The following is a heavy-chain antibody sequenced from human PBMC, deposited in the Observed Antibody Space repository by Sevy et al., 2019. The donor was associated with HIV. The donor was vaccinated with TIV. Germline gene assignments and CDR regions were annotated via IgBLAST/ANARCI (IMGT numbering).Heavy chain of an antibody. CDR3: ARDDQDSWSGYYKVQYQYIMDV. Sequence: SETLSLTCTVSSGSINNYWWGWIRQPAGKGLEWIGRISSSGTADYNPSLKSRVTMSVDTARNQFSLKMSSVTAADTAVYFCARDDQDSWSGYYKVQYQYIMDVWGHGTTVTVSS. CDR1: SGSINNYW. V-gene: IGHV4-4*07. J-gene: IGHJ6*02. CDR2: ISSSGTA. D-gene: IGHD3-3*01.